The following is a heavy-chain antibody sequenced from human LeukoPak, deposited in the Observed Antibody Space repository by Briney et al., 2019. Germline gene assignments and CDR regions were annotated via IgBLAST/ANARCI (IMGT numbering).Heavy chain of an antibody. CDR3: AKDGESYDFWSGYLFDY. CDR1: GFTFSSYA. D-gene: IGHD3-3*01. Sequence: GGSLRLSCAASGFTFSSYAMSWVRQAPGKGLAWVSGISGNGGSAHYADSVKGRFTISSDNSKNTIYLQMNSLRAEDTAVYYCAKDGESYDFWSGYLFDYWGQGTLVTVSS. J-gene: IGHJ4*02. V-gene: IGHV3-23*01. CDR2: ISGNGGSA.